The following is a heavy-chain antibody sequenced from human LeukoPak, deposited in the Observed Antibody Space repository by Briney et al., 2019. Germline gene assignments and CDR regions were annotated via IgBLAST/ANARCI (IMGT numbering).Heavy chain of an antibody. Sequence: PSETLSLTCEVNGGSFNGYHWTWIRQSPGKGQEWIGEINDSGSPIYSPSLRSRLTISVDTSKNQFSVTLTSVTVADTAVYYCARGPHQHWPLGQFWGQGSLVTVSS. J-gene: IGHJ4*02. D-gene: IGHD2-2*01. V-gene: IGHV4-34*01. CDR3: ARGPHQHWPLGQF. CDR1: GGSFNGYH. CDR2: INDSGSP.